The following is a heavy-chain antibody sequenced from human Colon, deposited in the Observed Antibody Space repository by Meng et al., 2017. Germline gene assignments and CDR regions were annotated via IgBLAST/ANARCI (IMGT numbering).Heavy chain of an antibody. D-gene: IGHD1-26*01. J-gene: IGHJ5*02. V-gene: IGHV4-30-2*06. CDR3: AREAGTSGDWFDP. CDR2: MYHSGST. Sequence: QLQLQESGSGLVKPSQTLSLTCAVSGGSISRGGYSWSWIRQSPGKGLEWIGYMYHSGSTYYNPSLKSRATISIDRSKNHFSLELNSVTAADTAVYYCAREAGTSGDWFDPWGQGTLVTVSS. CDR1: GGSISRGGYS.